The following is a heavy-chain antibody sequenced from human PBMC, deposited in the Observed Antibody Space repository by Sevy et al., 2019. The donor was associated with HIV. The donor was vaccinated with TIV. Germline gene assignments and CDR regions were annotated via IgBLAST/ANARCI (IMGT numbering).Heavy chain of an antibody. V-gene: IGHV3-13*01. J-gene: IGHJ6*02. D-gene: IGHD3-22*01. CDR3: ARDAKGSGYYGYYYYGMDV. CDR1: GFTFSSYD. Sequence: GGSLRLSCAASGFTFSSYDMHWVRQATGKGLEWVSAIGTAGDTYYPGSVKGRFTISREKAKNCLYLQMNSLRAGDTAVYYCARDAKGSGYYGYYYYGMDVWGQGTTVTVSS. CDR2: IGTAGDT.